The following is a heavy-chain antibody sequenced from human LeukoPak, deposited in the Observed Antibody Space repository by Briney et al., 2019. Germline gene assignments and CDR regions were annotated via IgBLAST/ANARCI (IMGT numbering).Heavy chain of an antibody. CDR2: IWPSGST. J-gene: IGHJ4*02. CDR3: RKGPEHLPTYFDH. CDR1: GGSISSGPYF. D-gene: IGHD2-21*01. V-gene: IGHV4-30-2*06. Sequence: SETLSLTCSVSGGSISSGPYFWSWIRQSPGQGLEWIGYIWPSGSTNYNPSLSGRVAISLDKSRNHFTLMVTAVTAADTAFYCARKGPEHLPTYFDHWGRGILVTVSS.